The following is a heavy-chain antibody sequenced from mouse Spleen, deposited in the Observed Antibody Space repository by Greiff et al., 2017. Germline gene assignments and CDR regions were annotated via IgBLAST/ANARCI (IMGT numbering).Heavy chain of an antibody. CDR3: ARRGDYDPLDY. D-gene: IGHD2-4*01. CDR1: GYTFTSYW. J-gene: IGHJ2*01. Sequence: VQLQQPGAELVRPGSSVKLSCKASGYTFTSYWMHWVKQRPIQGLEWIGNIDPSDSETHYNQKFKDKATLTVDKSSSTAYMQLSSLTSEDSAVYYCARRGDYDPLDYWGQGTTLTVSS. V-gene: IGHV1-52*01. CDR2: IDPSDSET.